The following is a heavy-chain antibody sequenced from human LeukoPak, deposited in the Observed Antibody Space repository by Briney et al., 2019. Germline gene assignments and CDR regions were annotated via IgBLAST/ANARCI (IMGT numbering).Heavy chain of an antibody. D-gene: IGHD2-15*01. CDR3: AKYCSGGNCCSGLY. V-gene: IGHV3-23*01. Sequence: PGGSLRLSCAASGFIFSNYAMTWVRQAPGKGLQWVSTITSGGNTYYADSVKGRFTISRDNSKSTLYLQMNSLRAEDTAVYYCAKYCSGGNCCSGLYWGQGTLVTVSS. J-gene: IGHJ4*02. CDR2: ITSGGNT. CDR1: GFIFSNYA.